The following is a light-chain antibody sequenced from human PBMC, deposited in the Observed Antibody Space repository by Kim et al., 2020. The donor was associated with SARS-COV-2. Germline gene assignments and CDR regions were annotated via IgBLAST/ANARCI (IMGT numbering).Light chain of an antibody. CDR1: QSVFSSL. V-gene: IGKV3-20*01. Sequence: LSPGESATLPCRASQSVFSSLLAWYQHKPGQAPRLLIYGTSGRAAGIPDRFRGSGSGTDFTLTITRLEPEDFAVYYCQLYDISLYTFGQGTKLEI. CDR2: GTS. CDR3: QLYDISLYT. J-gene: IGKJ2*01.